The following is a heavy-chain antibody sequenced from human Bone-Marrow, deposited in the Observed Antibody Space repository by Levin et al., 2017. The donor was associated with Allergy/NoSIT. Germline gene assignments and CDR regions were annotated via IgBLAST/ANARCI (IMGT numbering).Heavy chain of an antibody. D-gene: IGHD5-12*01. Sequence: QTLSLTCTFSGFSLSTSGLRVSWIRQPPGKALEWLARIDWDDEKFYSTSLKTRLTISKDTSKNQVVLTMTNMDPVDTATYYCARGGGYELDYWGQGTLVTVSS. V-gene: IGHV2-70*04. CDR2: IDWDDEK. CDR3: ARGGGYELDY. CDR1: GFSLSTSGLR. J-gene: IGHJ4*02.